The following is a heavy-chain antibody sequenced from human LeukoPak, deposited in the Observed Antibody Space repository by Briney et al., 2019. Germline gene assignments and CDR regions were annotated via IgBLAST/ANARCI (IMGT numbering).Heavy chain of an antibody. CDR1: GYTLTGYY. CDR3: ARDPGWELPLFDY. D-gene: IGHD1-26*01. J-gene: IGHJ4*02. V-gene: IGHV1-2*02. Sequence: ASVKVSCKASGYTLTGYYMHWVRQAPGQGLEWMGWINPNSGGTNYAQKFQGRVTMTRDTSISTAYMELSRLRSDDTAVYYCARDPGWELPLFDYWGQGTLVTVSS. CDR2: INPNSGGT.